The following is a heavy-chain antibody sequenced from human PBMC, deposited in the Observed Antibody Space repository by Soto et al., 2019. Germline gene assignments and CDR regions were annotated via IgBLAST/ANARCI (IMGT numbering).Heavy chain of an antibody. CDR3: TRFSMDSSSGWFDP. D-gene: IGHD6-6*01. V-gene: IGHV3-73*02. J-gene: IGHJ5*02. Sequence: EVQLVESGGDLVQPGGSLKVSCAASGFTFSGSAIHWVRQASGKGLEWVGRIRSKVNTYATEYAASVKGRFSISRDDSKNTAYLEMNSLKTEDTAVNYCTRFSMDSSSGWFDPLGQVTLVAVSS. CDR1: GFTFSGSA. CDR2: IRSKVNTYAT.